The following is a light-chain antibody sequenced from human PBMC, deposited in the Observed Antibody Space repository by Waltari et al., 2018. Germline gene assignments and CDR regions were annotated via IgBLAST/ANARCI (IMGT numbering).Light chain of an antibody. CDR1: ERVGNHF. CDR3: QQYSSSVMYT. Sequence: VLTQSPGTLSLSPAETATLSCRARERVGNHFLAWYHQNAGQTPRLLIYGASIRATGIPDRFSGSWSGTDFILIISRLEPEDSGVYFCQQYSSSVMYTFGQGTKLEI. J-gene: IGKJ2*01. V-gene: IGKV3-20*01. CDR2: GAS.